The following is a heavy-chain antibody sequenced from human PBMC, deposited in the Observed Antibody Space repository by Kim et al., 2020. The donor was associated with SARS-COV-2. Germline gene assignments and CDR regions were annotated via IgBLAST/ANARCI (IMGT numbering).Heavy chain of an antibody. CDR2: IYYSGST. D-gene: IGHD1-26*01. CDR1: GGSISSGGYY. CDR3: ARDLGAGGAFDI. Sequence: SETLSLTCTVSGGSISSGGYYWSWIRQHPGKGLEWIGYIYYSGSTYYNPSLKSRVTISVDTSKNQFSLKLSSVTAADTAVYYCARDLGAGGAFDIWGQGTMVTVSS. J-gene: IGHJ3*02. V-gene: IGHV4-31*03.